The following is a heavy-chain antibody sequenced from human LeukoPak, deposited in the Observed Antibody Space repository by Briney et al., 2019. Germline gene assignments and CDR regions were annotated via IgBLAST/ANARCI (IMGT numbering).Heavy chain of an antibody. J-gene: IGHJ4*02. CDR3: ARDLGSGYYSPIDY. D-gene: IGHD3-22*01. CDR1: GFSFDDYA. Sequence: PGRSLRLSCAASGFSFDDYAMHWVRQAPGKGLEWVSGISWNSGNIGYADSVKGRFTISRDNAKNSLYLQMNSLRAEDTALYHCARDLGSGYYSPIDYWGQGTLVTVSS. V-gene: IGHV3-9*01. CDR2: ISWNSGNI.